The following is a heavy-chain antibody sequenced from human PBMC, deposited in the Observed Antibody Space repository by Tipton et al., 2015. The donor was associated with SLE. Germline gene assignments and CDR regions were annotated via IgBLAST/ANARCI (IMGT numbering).Heavy chain of an antibody. V-gene: IGHV4-59*01. CDR1: GGSIGNYY. CDR3: ARVVYSFSDAFDI. Sequence: LRLSCSVSGGSIGNYYWSWIRQSPGKGLEWIGNIYDSGSSNYNPSLKSRVTISVDASKNQFSLRLTSLTAADTAVYYCARVVYSFSDAFDIWGQGTLVTVSS. J-gene: IGHJ3*02. CDR2: IYDSGSS. D-gene: IGHD6-13*01.